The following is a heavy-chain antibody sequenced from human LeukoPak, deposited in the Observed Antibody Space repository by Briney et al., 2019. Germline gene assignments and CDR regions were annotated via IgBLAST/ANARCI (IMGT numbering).Heavy chain of an antibody. V-gene: IGHV1-69*01. CDR1: GGTFSSYA. J-gene: IGHJ4*02. CDR3: ARGVNRYYYDSSGYRFDY. D-gene: IGHD3-22*01. CDR2: IIPIFGTA. Sequence: GSSVKVSCKASGGTFSSYAISWVRQAPGQGLEWMGGIIPIFGTADYAQKFRGRVTITADESTSTAYMELSSLRSEDTAVYYCARGVNRYYYDSSGYRFDYWGQGTLVTVSS.